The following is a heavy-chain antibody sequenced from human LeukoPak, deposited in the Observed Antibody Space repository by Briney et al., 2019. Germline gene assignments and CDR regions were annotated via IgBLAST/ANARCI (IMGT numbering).Heavy chain of an antibody. J-gene: IGHJ6*03. CDR1: GGSISSGSYY. CDR2: IYTSGST. Sequence: PSETLSLTCTVSGGSISSGSYYWSWIRQPAGKGLEWIGRIYTSGSTNYNPSLKSRVTMSVDTSKNQFSLKLSSVTAADTAVYYCARGATRYYYYYYMDVWGKGTTVTISS. V-gene: IGHV4-61*02. D-gene: IGHD5-12*01. CDR3: ARGATRYYYYYYMDV.